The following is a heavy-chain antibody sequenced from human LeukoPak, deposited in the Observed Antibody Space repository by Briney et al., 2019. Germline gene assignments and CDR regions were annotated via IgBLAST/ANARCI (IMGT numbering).Heavy chain of an antibody. CDR2: ISSSGSTI. D-gene: IGHD1-26*01. CDR1: GFTFSDYY. J-gene: IGHJ4*02. Sequence: PGGSLRLSCAASGFTFSDYYMSWIRQAPGKGLEWVSYISSSGSTIYYADSVKGRFTISRDNDKNSLYLQMNSLRAEDTAVYYCAREISGERTYYFDYWGQGTLVTVSS. V-gene: IGHV3-11*01. CDR3: AREISGERTYYFDY.